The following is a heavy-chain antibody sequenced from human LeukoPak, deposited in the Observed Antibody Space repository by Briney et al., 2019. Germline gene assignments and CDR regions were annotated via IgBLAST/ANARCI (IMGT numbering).Heavy chain of an antibody. V-gene: IGHV4-59*12. CDR3: ASARWDY. CDR2: IYHSGST. D-gene: IGHD4-23*01. CDR1: GGSISSYY. J-gene: IGHJ4*02. Sequence: TSETLSLTCTVSGGSISSYYWSWIRQPPGKGLEWIGEIYHSGSTNYNPSLKSRVTISVDKSSNTYSLMLNSVTAADTAVYYCASARWDYWGQGTLVTVSS.